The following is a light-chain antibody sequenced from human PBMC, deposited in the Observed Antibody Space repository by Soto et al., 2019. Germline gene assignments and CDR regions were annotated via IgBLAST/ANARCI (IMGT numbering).Light chain of an antibody. J-gene: IGKJ1*01. Sequence: DIQMTQSPSSLSASVVDRVTITCRASQSISDWLAWYQQKPGETPNLLIYQASTLERGVPSRFSGSGSGTEFTLTISSLQPDDFATYYCQHFNSYPWTFGQGTKVDIK. CDR3: QHFNSYPWT. V-gene: IGKV1-5*03. CDR1: QSISDW. CDR2: QAS.